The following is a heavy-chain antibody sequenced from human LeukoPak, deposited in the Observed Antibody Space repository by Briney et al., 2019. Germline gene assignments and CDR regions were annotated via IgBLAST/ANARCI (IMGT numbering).Heavy chain of an antibody. V-gene: IGHV1-18*01. CDR3: ARNIVVVPAAPPHGMDV. J-gene: IGHJ6*02. D-gene: IGHD2-2*01. CDR2: MSAYNGNT. CDR1: GYTFTSYG. Sequence: ASVKVSCKASGYTFTSYGISWVRQAPGQGLEWMGWMSAYNGNTNYAQKLQGRVTMTTDTSTSTAYMELRSLRSDDTAVYYCARNIVVVPAAPPHGMDVWGQGTTVTVSS.